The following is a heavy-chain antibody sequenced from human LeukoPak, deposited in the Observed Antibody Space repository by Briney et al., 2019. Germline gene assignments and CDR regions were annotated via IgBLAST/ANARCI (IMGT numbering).Heavy chain of an antibody. D-gene: IGHD4-17*01. Sequence: GGTLRLSCAASGFTFSSYGMNWVRQAPGKGLEWVSSISGSGLNTYYADSVKGRFTISRDKSKNTLYLQMNSLRAEDTAVYYCAKGVTPVISLQFFDYWGQGTLITVSS. V-gene: IGHV3-23*01. J-gene: IGHJ4*02. CDR2: ISGSGLNT. CDR1: GFTFSSYG. CDR3: AKGVTPVISLQFFDY.